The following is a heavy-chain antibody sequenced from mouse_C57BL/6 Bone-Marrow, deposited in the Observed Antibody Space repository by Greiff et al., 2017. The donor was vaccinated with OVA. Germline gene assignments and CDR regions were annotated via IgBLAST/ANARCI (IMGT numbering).Heavy chain of an antibody. CDR1: GFTFSSYA. Sequence: DVQLQESGGGLVKPGGSLKLSYAASGFTFSSYAMSWVRQTPEKRLEWVATISDGGSYTYYPDNVKGRFTISRDNATNNLYLQMSHLKSEDTAMYYCARDGGWLRRRYYYAMDYWGQGTSVTVSA. D-gene: IGHD2-2*01. J-gene: IGHJ4*01. CDR2: ISDGGSYT. CDR3: ARDGGWLRRRYYYAMDY. V-gene: IGHV5-4*01.